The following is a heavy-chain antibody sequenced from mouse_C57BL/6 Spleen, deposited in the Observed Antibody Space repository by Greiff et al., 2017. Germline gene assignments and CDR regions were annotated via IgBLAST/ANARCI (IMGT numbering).Heavy chain of an antibody. CDR2: IRSKSSNYAT. J-gene: IGHJ3*01. CDR1: GFPFNTYA. D-gene: IGHD3-2*02. Sequence: EVQLVESGGGLVQPKGSLKLSCAASGFPFNTYAMPWVRQAPGKGLEWVARIRSKSSNYATYYADSVKDRVTISRDDAQSMLYLQMNHLKAEDTARYYWVRDREGYVADWGQGTLVTVSA. V-gene: IGHV10-3*01. CDR3: VRDREGYVAD.